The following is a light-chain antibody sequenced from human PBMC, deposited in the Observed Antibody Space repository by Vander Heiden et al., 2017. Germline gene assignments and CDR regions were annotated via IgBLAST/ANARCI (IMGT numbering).Light chain of an antibody. J-gene: IGLJ3*02. CDR3: QSYDSSLIDWV. Sequence: QSVLTQPPSVSGAPGQRVTISCTGSSSNIGERYDVHWYQQVPGTAPKLLIYDNNNRPSGVPDRFSGSKSGTSASLAITGLQAEDEADYYCQSYDSSLIDWVFGGGTKLTVL. V-gene: IGLV1-40*01. CDR1: SSNIGERYD. CDR2: DNN.